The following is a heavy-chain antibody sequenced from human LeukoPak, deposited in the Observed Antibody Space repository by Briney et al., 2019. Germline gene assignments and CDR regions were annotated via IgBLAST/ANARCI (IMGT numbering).Heavy chain of an antibody. CDR1: GGSISSYY. Sequence: PETLSLTCTVSGGSISSYYWSWIRQPAGKGLEWIGRIYTSGSTNYNPSLKSRVTMSVDTSKNQFSLKLSSVTAADTAVYYCARGNYDFWSGYSDENWFDPWGQGTLVTVSS. D-gene: IGHD3-3*01. V-gene: IGHV4-4*07. CDR2: IYTSGST. J-gene: IGHJ5*02. CDR3: ARGNYDFWSGYSDENWFDP.